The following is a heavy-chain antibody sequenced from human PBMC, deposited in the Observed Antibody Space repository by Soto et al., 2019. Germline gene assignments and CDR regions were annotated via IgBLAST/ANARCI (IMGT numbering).Heavy chain of an antibody. CDR1: GFTFSSYG. D-gene: IGHD6-13*01. V-gene: IGHV3-33*01. J-gene: IGHJ1*01. CDR3: AGIAAAGKVEYFQH. CDR2: IWYDGSNK. Sequence: GGSLRLSCAASGFTFSSYGMHWVRQAPGKGLEWVAVIWYDGSNKYYADSVKGRFTISRDNSKNTLYLQMNSLGAEDTAVYYCAGIAAAGKVEYFQHWGQGTLVTVSS.